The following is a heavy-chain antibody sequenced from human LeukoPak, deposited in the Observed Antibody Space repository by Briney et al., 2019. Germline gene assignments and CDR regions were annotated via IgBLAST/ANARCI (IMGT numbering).Heavy chain of an antibody. CDR3: ARDSPSVAGTGGYFDL. CDR2: IYYSGST. Sequence: SETLSLTCTVSGGSISSYYWSWIRQPPGKGLEWIGYIYYSGSTNYNPSLKSRVTISVDTSKNQFFLKLSSVTAADTAVYYCARDSPSVAGTGGYFDLWGRGTLVTVSS. D-gene: IGHD6-19*01. CDR1: GGSISSYY. V-gene: IGHV4-59*01. J-gene: IGHJ2*01.